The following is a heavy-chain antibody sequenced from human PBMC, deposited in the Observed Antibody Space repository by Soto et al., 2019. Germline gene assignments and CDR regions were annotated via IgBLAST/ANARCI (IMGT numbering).Heavy chain of an antibody. V-gene: IGHV1-3*01. Sequence: QVQLVQSGAEVKQPGASASVSCKASGYNFTTYVVHWLRQAPGQGPEWMGWINCGSGNKVYSQKFQGRVTFTRDTSARTAYMDLNSLTSGDTAVYYCARGYTSGWTFDFWGRGTLVTVSS. D-gene: IGHD6-19*01. CDR3: ARGYTSGWTFDF. CDR2: INCGSGNK. CDR1: GYNFTTYV. J-gene: IGHJ4*02.